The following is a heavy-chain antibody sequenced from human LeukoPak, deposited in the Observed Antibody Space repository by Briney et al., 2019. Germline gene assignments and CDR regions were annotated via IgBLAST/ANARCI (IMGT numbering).Heavy chain of an antibody. Sequence: ALVKVSCKASGYTFTGYYMHWVRQAPGQGLEWMGWINPNSGGTNYAQKFQGRVTMTRDTSISTAYMELSRPRSDDTAVYYCAREGYGSGSYYGYWGQGTLVTVSS. V-gene: IGHV1-2*02. D-gene: IGHD3-10*01. J-gene: IGHJ4*02. CDR2: INPNSGGT. CDR1: GYTFTGYY. CDR3: AREGYGSGSYYGY.